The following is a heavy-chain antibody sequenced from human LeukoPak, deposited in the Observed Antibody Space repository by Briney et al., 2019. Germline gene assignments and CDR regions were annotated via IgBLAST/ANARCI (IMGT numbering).Heavy chain of an antibody. CDR3: ARGGTSGYFVYDAFDI. D-gene: IGHD3-9*01. Sequence: PSVTLSLTCTLSGRPLSSYYWRWLRQPTGKGRECLGHIYYSGSTNYNPSLKSRVTISVDTSKNQFSLKLSSVTAADTAVYYCARGGTSGYFVYDAFDIWGQGTMVTVSS. V-gene: IGHV4-59*01. J-gene: IGHJ3*02. CDR1: GRPLSSYY. CDR2: IYYSGST.